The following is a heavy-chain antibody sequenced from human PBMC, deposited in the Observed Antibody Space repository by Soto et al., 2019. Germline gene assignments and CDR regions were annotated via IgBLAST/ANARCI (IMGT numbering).Heavy chain of an antibody. V-gene: IGHV4-34*01. CDR1: GGSFSGYY. J-gene: IGHJ5*02. CDR3: ARGSLVLRFLEWLKNNWFDP. CDR2: INHSGST. D-gene: IGHD3-3*01. Sequence: SETLSLTCAVYGGSFSGYYWSWIRQPPGKGLEWIGEINHSGSTNYNPSLKSRVTISVDTSKNQFSLKLSSVTAADTAVYYCARGSLVLRFLEWLKNNWFDPWGQGTLVTVSS.